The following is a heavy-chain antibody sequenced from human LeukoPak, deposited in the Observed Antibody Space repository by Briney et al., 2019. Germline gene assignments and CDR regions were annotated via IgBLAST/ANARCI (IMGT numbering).Heavy chain of an antibody. CDR1: GFTFSSYA. CDR3: ARYSSSST. J-gene: IGHJ4*02. Sequence: GGSLRLSCAASGFTFSSYAMHWVRQAPGKGLEWVAVISYDGSNKYYADSVKGRFTISRDNSKNTLYLQVNSLRAEDTAVYYCARYSSSSTWGQGTLVTVSS. CDR2: ISYDGSNK. V-gene: IGHV3-30-3*01. D-gene: IGHD6-6*01.